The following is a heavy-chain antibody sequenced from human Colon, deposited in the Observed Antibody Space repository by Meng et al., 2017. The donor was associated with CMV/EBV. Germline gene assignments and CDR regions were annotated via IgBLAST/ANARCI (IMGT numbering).Heavy chain of an antibody. Sequence: AFGFTCRNYAMSWVRQAPGKGLEWVAVIDSGGSTTYYADSVKGRFTISRDNSKNTLYLQMNSLRAGDTAVYHCAKRYCGGDCYSDYWGQGTLVTVSS. CDR2: IDSGGSTT. CDR1: GFTCRNYA. D-gene: IGHD2-21*01. J-gene: IGHJ4*02. V-gene: IGHV3-23*03. CDR3: AKRYCGGDCYSDY.